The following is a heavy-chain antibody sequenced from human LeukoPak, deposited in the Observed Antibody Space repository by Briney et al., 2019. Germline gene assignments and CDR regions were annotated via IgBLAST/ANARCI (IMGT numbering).Heavy chain of an antibody. CDR2: ISWNSGSI. D-gene: IGHD6-19*01. V-gene: IGHV3-9*03. CDR3: AKDMGSSGWYFSVDY. Sequence: PGRSLRLSCAASGFTFDDYAMHWVRQAPGKGLEWVSGISWNSGSIGYADSVKGRFTTSRDNAKNSLYLQMNSLRAEDMALYYCAKDMGSSGWYFSVDYWGQGTLVTVSS. CDR1: GFTFDDYA. J-gene: IGHJ4*02.